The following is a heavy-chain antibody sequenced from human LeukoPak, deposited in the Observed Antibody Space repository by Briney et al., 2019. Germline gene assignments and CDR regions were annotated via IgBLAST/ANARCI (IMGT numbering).Heavy chain of an antibody. CDR1: GGSISSGGYY. V-gene: IGHV4-30-2*01. D-gene: IGHD3-10*01. Sequence: SQTLSLTCTVSGGSISSGGYYWSWIRQPPGKGLEWIGYIYHSGSTYYNPSLKSRVTISVDTSKNQFSLKLSSVTAADTAVYYCARDGRLTKYYYGSGSYFSWFDPWGQGPRVTVST. J-gene: IGHJ5*02. CDR2: IYHSGST. CDR3: ARDGRLTKYYYGSGSYFSWFDP.